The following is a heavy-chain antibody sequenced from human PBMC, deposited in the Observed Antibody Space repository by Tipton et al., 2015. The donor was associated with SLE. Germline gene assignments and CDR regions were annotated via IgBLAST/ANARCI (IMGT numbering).Heavy chain of an antibody. J-gene: IGHJ4*02. CDR1: YW. V-gene: IGHV5-51*01. CDR2: IYPGDSDT. CDR3: ARGPDFDY. Sequence: YWSWIRQPPGKGLEWMGIIYPGDSDTRYSPSFQGQVTISADKSISTAYLQWSSLKASDTAMYYCARGPDFDYWGQGTLVTVSS.